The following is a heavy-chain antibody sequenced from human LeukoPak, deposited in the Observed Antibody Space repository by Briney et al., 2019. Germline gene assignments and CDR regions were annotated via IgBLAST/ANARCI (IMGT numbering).Heavy chain of an antibody. J-gene: IGHJ4*02. V-gene: IGHV4-59*01. CDR2: IYYSGST. Sequence: SETLSLTCTVSGGSINNYYWSWIRQPPGKGLEWIGYIYYSGSTNYNPSLKSRVTISVDTSKNQFSLKLSSVTAADTAVYYCARVVYDSSGYNMWLNFDYWGQGTLVTVSS. CDR3: ARVVYDSSGYNMWLNFDY. CDR1: GGSINNYY. D-gene: IGHD3-22*01.